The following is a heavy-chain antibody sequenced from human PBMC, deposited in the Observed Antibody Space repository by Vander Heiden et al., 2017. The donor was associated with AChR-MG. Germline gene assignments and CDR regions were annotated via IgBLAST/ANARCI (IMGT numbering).Heavy chain of an antibody. D-gene: IGHD2-8*01. J-gene: IGHJ4*02. Sequence: QLQLQESGPRLLKPSETLSLPCTVSGGSISSSHYYWAWIRQPPGKGLEWIGSSSYTGTTSYNPSLKSRVTISGDTSKKQFSLKLSSGTAADTAVYYCARQGYCSNGVCYLKDFDKWGQGTLVTVSS. CDR1: GGSISSSHYY. V-gene: IGHV4-39*01. CDR3: ARQGYCSNGVCYLKDFDK. CDR2: SSYTGTT.